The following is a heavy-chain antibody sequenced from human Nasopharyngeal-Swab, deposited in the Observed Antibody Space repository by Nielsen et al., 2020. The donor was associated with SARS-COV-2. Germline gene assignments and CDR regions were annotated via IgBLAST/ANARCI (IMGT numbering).Heavy chain of an antibody. V-gene: IGHV1-69*01. CDR2: IIPIFGTT. J-gene: IGHJ6*02. D-gene: IGHD3-9*01. CDR3: AKGVRYFDFLPPNTYYYYGLDL. Sequence: WVRQAPGQGLEWMGGIIPIFGTTDYAQKFQGTVIITADESTSTVYMELSSLRFEDTAVYYCAKGVRYFDFLPPNTYYYYGLDLWGQGTTVTVSS.